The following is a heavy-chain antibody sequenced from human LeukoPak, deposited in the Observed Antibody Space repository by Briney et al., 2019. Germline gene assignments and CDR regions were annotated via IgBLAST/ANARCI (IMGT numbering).Heavy chain of an antibody. D-gene: IGHD2-2*02. CDR2: IYYSGNT. CDR3: ARAYTSWSFDY. CDR1: GVSITTYY. V-gene: IGHV4-59*01. J-gene: IGHJ4*02. Sequence: KPSGTLSLTCTVSGVSITTYYWSWIRQPPGKGLEWIGFIYYSGNTNYNPSLKSRVTISVDTFKNQFSLKLSSVTAADTAVYYCARAYTSWSFDYWGQGTLVTVSS.